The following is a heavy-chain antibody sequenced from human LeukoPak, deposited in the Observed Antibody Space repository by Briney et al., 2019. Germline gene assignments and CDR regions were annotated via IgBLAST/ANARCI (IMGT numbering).Heavy chain of an antibody. D-gene: IGHD6-13*01. CDR3: ARRGIAAAGAFDY. CDR2: IYYSGST. CDR1: GGSISSSSYY. Sequence: SETLSLTCTVSGGSISSSSYYWGWLRQPPGRGLEGFGSIYYSGSTYYNPSLKSRVTISVDTSKNQFSLKLSSVTAADTAVYYCARRGIAAAGAFDYWGQGTLVTVSS. J-gene: IGHJ4*02. V-gene: IGHV4-39*01.